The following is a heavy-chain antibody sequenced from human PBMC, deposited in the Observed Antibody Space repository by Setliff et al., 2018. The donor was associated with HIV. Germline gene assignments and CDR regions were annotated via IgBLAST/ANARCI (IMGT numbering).Heavy chain of an antibody. CDR3: ARRVYYDFWSCYYLSISKWFDS. CDR1: GGSINSRDHS. V-gene: IGHV4-39*01. D-gene: IGHD3-3*01. J-gene: IGHJ5*01. CDR2: LPHGGVT. Sequence: PSETLSLTCTVSGGSINSRDHSWGWIRQPPGKVLEWIVSLPHGGVTYYNPSLRSRVTTSVDTSKNQFSLKWRSVTAADTAVYYCARRVYYDFWSCYYLSISKWFDSWGQGILVTVSS.